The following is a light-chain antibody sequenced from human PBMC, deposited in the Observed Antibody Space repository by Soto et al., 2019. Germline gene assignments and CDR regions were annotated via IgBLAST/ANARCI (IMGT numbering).Light chain of an antibody. CDR3: HQSQRTPRP. Sequence: IELPPWPCSLSPSLVYRVTITCRASQGVRSYLAWFQQRPGKAPKLLIFGASTLQSGVPSRFSGSGSGTASTLTIRSPQPDDFATYSCHQSQRTPRPFRQGTRLEIK. CDR1: QGVRSY. CDR2: GAS. J-gene: IGKJ5*01. V-gene: IGKV1-39*01.